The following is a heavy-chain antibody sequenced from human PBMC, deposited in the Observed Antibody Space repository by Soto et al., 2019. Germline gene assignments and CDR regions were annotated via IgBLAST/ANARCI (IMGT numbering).Heavy chain of an antibody. CDR1: GGSISSGDYY. CDR2: IYYTGST. CDR3: ARDGASMVRAWWFDP. V-gene: IGHV4-30-4*01. Sequence: SETLSLTCTVSGGSISSGDYYWSWIRQPPGKGLEWIGYIYYTGSTYYNPSLKSRVTMSVDTAQNQFSLRLRSVTAADTAVYYCARDGASMVRAWWFDPWGQGTLVTVSS. D-gene: IGHD5-18*01. J-gene: IGHJ5*02.